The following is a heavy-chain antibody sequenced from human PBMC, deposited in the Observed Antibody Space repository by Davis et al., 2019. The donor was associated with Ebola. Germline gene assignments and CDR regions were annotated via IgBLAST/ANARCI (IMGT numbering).Heavy chain of an antibody. J-gene: IGHJ4*02. Sequence: PGGSLRLSCAASGFTFRNYAMHWVHQAPGKGPEWVAVVSHSEREKFYADSVKGRFTISRDNSENTLSLQMNSLRGDDTAIYFCAKGLFRFLDAWGQGTLATVSS. V-gene: IGHV3-30*04. CDR2: VSHSEREK. CDR1: GFTFRNYA. CDR3: AKGLFRFLDA. D-gene: IGHD3-3*01.